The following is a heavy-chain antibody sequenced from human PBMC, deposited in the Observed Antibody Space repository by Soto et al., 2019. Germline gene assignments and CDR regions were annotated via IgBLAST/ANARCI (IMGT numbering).Heavy chain of an antibody. Sequence: GGSLRLSCAVSGFSFSNGWMRWVRQAPGKGLEWVGRIKSKTDGGTTDYAAPVKGRFTISRDDSKNTLYLQMNSLKIEDTAVYYCTTEVDYYDSSGYYRYYFDYWGQGTLVTASS. V-gene: IGHV3-15*01. CDR2: IKSKTDGGTT. CDR1: GFSFSNGW. D-gene: IGHD3-22*01. CDR3: TTEVDYYDSSGYYRYYFDY. J-gene: IGHJ4*02.